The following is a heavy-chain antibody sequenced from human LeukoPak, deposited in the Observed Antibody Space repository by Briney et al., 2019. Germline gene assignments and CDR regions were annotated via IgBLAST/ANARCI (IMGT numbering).Heavy chain of an antibody. CDR2: MTSDGRT. CDR3: ANVGVAAASPPFYLDV. J-gene: IGHJ6*03. V-gene: IGHV3-23*01. Sequence: PGGSLRLSCAASGFTFSNYAMVWVRQAPGKGLDWVSAMTSDGRTFYADSVRGRVTISRDNSKNTLYLQMNSLGAEDTAEYFCANVGVAAASPPFYLDVWGKGTTVTDSS. D-gene: IGHD2-2*01. CDR1: GFTFSNYA.